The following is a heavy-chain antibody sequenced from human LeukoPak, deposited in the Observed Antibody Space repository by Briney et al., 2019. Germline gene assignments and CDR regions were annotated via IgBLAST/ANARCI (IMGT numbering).Heavy chain of an antibody. CDR2: ISGNSGNT. D-gene: IGHD4-23*01. CDR1: GFTFSSYA. V-gene: IGHV3-23*01. Sequence: PGGSLRLSCAASGFTFSSYAMTWVRQAPGKGLEWVSTISGNSGNTYYADSVKGRFTISRDNSKNTLYLQMNNLRAEDTAVYYCAKGPGFYGGIVDYWGQGTLVTVSS. CDR3: AKGPGFYGGIVDY. J-gene: IGHJ4*02.